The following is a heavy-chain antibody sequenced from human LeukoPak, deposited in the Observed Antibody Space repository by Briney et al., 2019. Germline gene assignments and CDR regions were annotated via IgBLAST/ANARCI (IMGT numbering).Heavy chain of an antibody. J-gene: IGHJ4*02. Sequence: KPSETLSLTCTVSGGSISGYYWNWIRQPPGKGLEWIGFIYYTGSTNNNPSLKSRVTISVDTSKSQFSLNLSSVTAADTAVYYCARASEMTTNHLWGQGTLVTVSS. CDR3: ARASEMTTNHL. V-gene: IGHV4-59*01. CDR1: GGSISGYY. CDR2: IYYTGST. D-gene: IGHD5-24*01.